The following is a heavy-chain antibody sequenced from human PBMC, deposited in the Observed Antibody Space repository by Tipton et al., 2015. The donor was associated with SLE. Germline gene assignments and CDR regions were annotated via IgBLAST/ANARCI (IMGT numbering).Heavy chain of an antibody. D-gene: IGHD6-19*01. CDR2: ISGSGGST. J-gene: IGHJ6*03. CDR1: GFTASSNY. CDR3: AKDGPTAVAGGGYYYYMDV. Sequence: SLRLSCAASGFTASSNYMSWVRQAPGKGLEWVSAISGSGGSTYYADSVKGRFTISRDNSKNTLYLQMNSLRAEDTAVYYCAKDGPTAVAGGGYYYYMDVWGKGTTVTVSS. V-gene: IGHV3-23*01.